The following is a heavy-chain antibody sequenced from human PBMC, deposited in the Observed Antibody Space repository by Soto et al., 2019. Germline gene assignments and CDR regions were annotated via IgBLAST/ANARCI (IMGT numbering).Heavy chain of an antibody. D-gene: IGHD6-19*01. V-gene: IGHV3-7*01. CDR3: ARPLGWRDAFDI. CDR2: IKEDGSEK. CDR1: GFTLSRYW. J-gene: IGHJ3*02. Sequence: GSLRLSCAASGFTLSRYWMGWVRQAPGKGLEWVANIKEDGSEKYYVDSVKGRFTISRDNAKNSLYLQMNSLRAEDTAVYYCARPLGWRDAFDIWGQGTMVTVS.